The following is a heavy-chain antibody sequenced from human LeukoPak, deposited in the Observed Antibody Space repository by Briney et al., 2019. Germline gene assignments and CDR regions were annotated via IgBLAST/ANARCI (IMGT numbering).Heavy chain of an antibody. CDR2: INHSGST. CDR1: GGSFSGYY. CDR3: ARLPRVYCSGGSCYQGIDY. J-gene: IGHJ4*02. V-gene: IGHV4-34*01. D-gene: IGHD2-15*01. Sequence: SETLSLTCAVYGGSFSGYYWSWIRQPPGKGLEWIGEINHSGSTNYNPSLKSRVTISVDTSKNQFSLKLSSVTAADTAVYYCARLPRVYCSGGSCYQGIDYWGQGTLVTVSS.